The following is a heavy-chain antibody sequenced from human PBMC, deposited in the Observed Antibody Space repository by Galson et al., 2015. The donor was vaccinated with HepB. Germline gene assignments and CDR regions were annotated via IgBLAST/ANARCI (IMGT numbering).Heavy chain of an antibody. CDR1: GFTFSSYG. CDR3: AKVGGGAAVAAD. J-gene: IGHJ4*02. Sequence: SLRLSCAASGFTFSSYGMHWVRQAPGKGLEWVAFIRYDGSNKYYADSVKGRFTISRDNSKNTLYLQMNSLRAEDTAVYYCAKVGGGAAVAADWGQGTLVTVSS. CDR2: IRYDGSNK. V-gene: IGHV3-30*02. D-gene: IGHD6-19*01.